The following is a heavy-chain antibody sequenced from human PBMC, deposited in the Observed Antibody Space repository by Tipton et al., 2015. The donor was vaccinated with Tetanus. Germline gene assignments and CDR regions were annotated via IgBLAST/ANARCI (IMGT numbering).Heavy chain of an antibody. D-gene: IGHD3-3*01. V-gene: IGHV4-39*01. Sequence: TLSLTCTVSGGSICGGTFYWGWIRQPPGKGLEWIGSIYERGDTYYIPSLKSRVTISVDTSKNQFSLNLNSMAAADTGVYYCARHQSGYFTPFDYWGQGNLVTVSS. CDR2: IYERGDT. J-gene: IGHJ4*02. CDR3: ARHQSGYFTPFDY. CDR1: GGSICGGTFY.